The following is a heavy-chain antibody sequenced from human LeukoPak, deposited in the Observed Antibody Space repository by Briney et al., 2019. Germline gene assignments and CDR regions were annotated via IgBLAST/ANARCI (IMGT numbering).Heavy chain of an antibody. J-gene: IGHJ4*02. D-gene: IGHD5-18*01. CDR1: GFTFSSYG. CDR3: ARPGYSYGYDFGY. CDR2: IWYDGSNK. Sequence: GGSLRLSCAASGFTFSSYGMHWVRQAPGKGLEWVAVIWYDGSNKYYADSVKGRFTISRDNSKNTLYLQMNSPRAEDTAVYYCARPGYSYGYDFGYWGQGTLVTVSS. V-gene: IGHV3-33*01.